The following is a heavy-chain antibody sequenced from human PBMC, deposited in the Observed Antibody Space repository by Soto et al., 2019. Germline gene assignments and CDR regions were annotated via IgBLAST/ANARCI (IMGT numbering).Heavy chain of an antibody. CDR3: ARGNPYNYAGFDV. CDR2: ISTYNGNT. V-gene: IGHV1-18*04. CDR1: GYTFTSYG. D-gene: IGHD3-16*01. J-gene: IGHJ6*02. Sequence: QVQLVQSAAEVKKPGASVKVSCKTSGYTFTSYGISWVRQAPGQGLEWMGWISTYNGNTNYAQKFQGRATMTTDTSTTTAYMELRSLKSDDTAVYYCARGNPYNYAGFDVWGQGTTVTVSS.